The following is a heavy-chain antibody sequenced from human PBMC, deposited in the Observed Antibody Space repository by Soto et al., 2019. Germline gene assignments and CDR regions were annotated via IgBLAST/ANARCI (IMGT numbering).Heavy chain of an antibody. CDR1: GGSISSTNW. Sequence: QVQLQESGPGLVQPSGTLSLTCAVSGGSISSTNWWSWVRQSPGKGLEWIGEIYHNGSHDYNTSLKSRVTISVDKSKNHVFLKLTSVTAADTAMYFCGRWLGTSYGMDVWGQGTAVNVSS. CDR2: IYHNGSH. D-gene: IGHD3-10*01. J-gene: IGHJ6*02. CDR3: GRWLGTSYGMDV. V-gene: IGHV4-4*02.